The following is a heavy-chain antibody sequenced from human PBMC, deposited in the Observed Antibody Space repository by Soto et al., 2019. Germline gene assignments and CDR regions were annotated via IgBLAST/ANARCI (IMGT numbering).Heavy chain of an antibody. CDR1: GGSISSGGYY. V-gene: IGHV4-31*03. CDR3: ARVLQSYYYDSSGYMT. CDR2: IYYSGST. D-gene: IGHD3-22*01. Sequence: SETLSLTCTVSGGSISSGGYYWSWIRPHPGKGLEWIGYIYYSGSTYYNPSLKSRVTISVDTSKNQFSLKLSSVTAADTAVYYCARVLQSYYYDSSGYMTWGQGTLVTVYS. J-gene: IGHJ5*02.